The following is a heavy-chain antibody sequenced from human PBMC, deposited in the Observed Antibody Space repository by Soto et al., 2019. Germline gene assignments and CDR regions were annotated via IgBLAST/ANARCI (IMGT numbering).Heavy chain of an antibody. CDR2: IYYSGST. V-gene: IGHV4-39*01. Sequence: PSETLSLTCTVSGGSISSSSYYWGWIRQPPGKGLEWIGSIYYSGSTYYNPSLKSRVTISVDTSKNQFSLKLSSVTAADTAVYYCARHGAGYCSSTSCYSGGSYYYYGMDVWGQGTTGTVS. D-gene: IGHD2-2*02. J-gene: IGHJ6*02. CDR3: ARHGAGYCSSTSCYSGGSYYYYGMDV. CDR1: GGSISSSSYY.